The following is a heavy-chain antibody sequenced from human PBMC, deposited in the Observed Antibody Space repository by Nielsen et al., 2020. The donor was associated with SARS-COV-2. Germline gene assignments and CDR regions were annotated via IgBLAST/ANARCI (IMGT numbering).Heavy chain of an antibody. V-gene: IGHV4-61*02. CDR2: IYTSGST. D-gene: IGHD3-22*01. CDR3: ARAFWGYYDSSGYYVAAFDI. Sequence: GKGLEWIGRIYTSGSTNYNPSLKSRVTISVDTSKNQFSLKLSSVTAADTAVYYCARAFWGYYDSSGYYVAAFDIWGQGTMVTVSS. J-gene: IGHJ3*02.